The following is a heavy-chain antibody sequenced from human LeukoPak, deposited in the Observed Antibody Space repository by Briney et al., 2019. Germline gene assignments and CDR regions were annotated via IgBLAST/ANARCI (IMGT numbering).Heavy chain of an antibody. V-gene: IGHV4-59*01. CDR1: GGSISSYY. CDR3: ASSDTAMVRN. CDR2: IYSSGST. J-gene: IGHJ4*02. D-gene: IGHD5-18*01. Sequence: SETRSLTCTVSGGSISSYYWSWIRQPPGKGLEWIGHIYSSGSTNYNPSLKSRVTISVDTSKNQFSLKLSSVTAADTAVYYCASSDTAMVRNWGQGTLVTVSS.